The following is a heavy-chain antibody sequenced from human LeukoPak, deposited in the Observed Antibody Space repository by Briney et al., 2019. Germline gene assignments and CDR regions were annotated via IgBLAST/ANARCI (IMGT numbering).Heavy chain of an antibody. V-gene: IGHV4-34*01. D-gene: IGHD2-15*01. J-gene: IGHJ5*02. Sequence: SETLSPTCAVYGGSFSGYYWSWIRQPPGKGLEWIGEINHSGSTNYNPSLKSRVTISVDTPKNQFSLKLSSVTAADTAVYYCARDHCSGGSCYPGGFDPWGQGTLVTVSS. CDR3: ARDHCSGGSCYPGGFDP. CDR1: GGSFSGYY. CDR2: INHSGST.